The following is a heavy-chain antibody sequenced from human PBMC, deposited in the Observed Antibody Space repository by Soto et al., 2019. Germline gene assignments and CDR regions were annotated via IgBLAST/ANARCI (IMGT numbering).Heavy chain of an antibody. D-gene: IGHD3-3*01. CDR2: ISAYNGNT. Sequence: QVQLVQSGAEVKKPGASVKVSCKASGYTFTSYGISWVRQAPGQGLEWMGWISAYNGNTNYAQKLQGRVTMTTDTSTSTAYMELRSLRSDDTAVYYCARDMPSHYDFWSGYYSFDYWGQGTLVTVSS. CDR1: GYTFTSYG. V-gene: IGHV1-18*01. CDR3: ARDMPSHYDFWSGYYSFDY. J-gene: IGHJ4*02.